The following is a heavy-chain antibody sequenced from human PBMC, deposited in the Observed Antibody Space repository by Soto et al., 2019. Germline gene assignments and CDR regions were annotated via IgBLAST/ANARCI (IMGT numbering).Heavy chain of an antibody. J-gene: IGHJ5*02. CDR2: ISSSGSTI. Sequence: GGSLRLSCAASGFPFSDYYMSLIRQSPGKGLEWVSYISSSGSTIYYADSVKGRFTISRDKAKNSMYLQMNSLRAEDTAVYYCASGEWEIHRLLFDPWGQGTLVTVSS. D-gene: IGHD1-26*01. CDR3: ASGEWEIHRLLFDP. V-gene: IGHV3-11*01. CDR1: GFPFSDYY.